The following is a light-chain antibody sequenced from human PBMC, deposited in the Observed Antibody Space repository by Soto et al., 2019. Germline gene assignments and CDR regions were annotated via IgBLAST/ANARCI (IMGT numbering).Light chain of an antibody. CDR3: QQYNSLWT. J-gene: IGKJ1*01. CDR1: QSISSW. V-gene: IGKV1-5*03. CDR2: KAS. Sequence: DIQMTQSPSTLSATEGDRVTITCRASQSISSWLAWYQQKPGKAPKLLIYKASSLESGVPSRFSGSGSGTEFTLTISSLQPDDFATYYCQQYNSLWTFGQGTKVEIK.